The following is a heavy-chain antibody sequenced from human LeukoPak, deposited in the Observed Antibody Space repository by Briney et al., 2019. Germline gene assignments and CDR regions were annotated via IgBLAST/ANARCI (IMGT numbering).Heavy chain of an antibody. CDR3: AREVWEHGAFDI. Sequence: SVKVSCKASGGTFSSYAISWVRQAPGQGLEWMGGIIPIFGTANYAQKFQGRVTITADKSTSTAYMELSSLRSEDTAAYYCAREVWEHGAFDIWGQGTMVTVSS. D-gene: IGHD1-26*01. CDR2: IIPIFGTA. V-gene: IGHV1-69*06. CDR1: GGTFSSYA. J-gene: IGHJ3*02.